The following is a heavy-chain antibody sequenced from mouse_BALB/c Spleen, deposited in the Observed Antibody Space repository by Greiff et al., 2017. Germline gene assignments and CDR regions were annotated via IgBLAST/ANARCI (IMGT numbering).Heavy chain of an antibody. D-gene: IGHD2-14*01. J-gene: IGHJ4*01. Sequence: EVKLVESGGGLVQPGGSRKLSCAASGFTFSSFGMHWVRQAPEKGLEWVAYISSGSSTIYYADTVKGRFTISRDNPKNTLFLQMTSLRSEDTAMYYCARGDRYDGAYAMDYWGQGTSVTVSS. CDR3: ARGDRYDGAYAMDY. V-gene: IGHV5-17*02. CDR2: ISSGSSTI. CDR1: GFTFSSFG.